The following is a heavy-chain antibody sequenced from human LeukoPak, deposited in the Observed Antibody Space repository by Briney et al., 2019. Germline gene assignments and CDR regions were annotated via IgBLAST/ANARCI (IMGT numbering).Heavy chain of an antibody. J-gene: IGHJ6*02. V-gene: IGHV1-18*01. CDR3: ARDLVAARKPYYYYGMDV. CDR2: ISAYNGNT. Sequence: GASVKVSFKASGYTFTIYGISWVRQAPGQGLEWMGWISAYNGNTNYAQKLQGRVTMTTDTSTSTAYMELRSLRSDDTAVYYCARDLVAARKPYYYYGMDVWGQGTTVTVSS. CDR1: GYTFTIYG. D-gene: IGHD6-6*01.